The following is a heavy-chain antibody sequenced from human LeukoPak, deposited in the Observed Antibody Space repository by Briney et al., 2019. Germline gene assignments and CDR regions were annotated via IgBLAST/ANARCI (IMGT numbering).Heavy chain of an antibody. Sequence: GASVKVSCKASGYSFTTYYMHWMRQAPGQGLEWMGTMNPSGGSTNYAQKFQGRVTMIRDPSTSTVYMELSSLRFEDTAVYYCARVDDYGGNSVGYWGQGTLVTVSS. V-gene: IGHV1-46*01. CDR1: GYSFTTYY. CDR3: ARVDDYGGNSVGY. D-gene: IGHD4-23*01. J-gene: IGHJ4*02. CDR2: MNPSGGST.